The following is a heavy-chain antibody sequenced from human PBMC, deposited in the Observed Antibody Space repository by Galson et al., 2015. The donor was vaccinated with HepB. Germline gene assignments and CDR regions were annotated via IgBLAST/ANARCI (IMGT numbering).Heavy chain of an antibody. J-gene: IGHJ5*02. CDR1: GFTFSSYA. CDR2: ISSNGGST. D-gene: IGHD3-10*01. CDR3: VKDPEYGSGYP. Sequence: SLRLSCAASGFTFSSYAMHWVRQAPGKGLEYVSAISSNGGSTYYADSVKGRFTISRDNSKNTLYLQMSSLRAEDTAVYYCVKDPEYGSGYPWGQGTLVTVSS. V-gene: IGHV3-64D*06.